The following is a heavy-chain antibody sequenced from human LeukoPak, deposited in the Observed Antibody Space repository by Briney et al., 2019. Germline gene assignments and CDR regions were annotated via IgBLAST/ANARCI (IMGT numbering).Heavy chain of an antibody. J-gene: IGHJ3*02. CDR3: ARSIYDILTGYARRDAFDI. CDR2: IYYSGST. D-gene: IGHD3-9*01. V-gene: IGHV4-39*01. Sequence: NTSETLSLTCTVSGGSISSSSYYWGWIRQPPGKGLEWIGSIYYSGSTYYNPSLKSRVTISVDTSKNQFSLKLSSVTAADTAVYYCARSIYDILTGYARRDAFDIWGQGTMVTVSS. CDR1: GGSISSSSYY.